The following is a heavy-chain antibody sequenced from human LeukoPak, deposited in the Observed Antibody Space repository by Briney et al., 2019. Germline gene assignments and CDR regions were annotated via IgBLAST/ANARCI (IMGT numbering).Heavy chain of an antibody. D-gene: IGHD2-2*01. V-gene: IGHV3-66*01. CDR3: ARGIVVVPAY. J-gene: IGHJ4*02. CDR1: GFTFSSYA. CDR2: IYSGGST. Sequence: GGSLRLSCAASGFTFSSYAMSWVRQAPGKGLEWVSVIYSGGSTYYADSVKGRFTISRDNSKNTLYLQMNSLRAEDTAVYYCARGIVVVPAYWGQGTLVTVSS.